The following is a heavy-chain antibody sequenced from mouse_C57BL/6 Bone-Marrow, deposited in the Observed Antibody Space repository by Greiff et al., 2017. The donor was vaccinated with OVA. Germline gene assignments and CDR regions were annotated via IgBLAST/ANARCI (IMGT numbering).Heavy chain of an antibody. D-gene: IGHD1-1*01. CDR3: ASPLYYGSSYWYFDV. V-gene: IGHV1-19*01. CDR1: GYTFTDYY. CDR2: INPYNGGT. J-gene: IGHJ1*03. Sequence: EVQLQQSGPVLVKPGASVKMSCKASGYTFTDYYMNWVKQSHGKSLEWIGVINPYNGGTSYNQKFKGKATLTVDKSSSTAYMELNSLTSEDSAVYYCASPLYYGSSYWYFDVWGTGTTVTVSS.